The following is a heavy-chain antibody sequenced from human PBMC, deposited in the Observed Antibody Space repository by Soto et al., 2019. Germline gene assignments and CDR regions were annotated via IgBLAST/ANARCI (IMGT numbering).Heavy chain of an antibody. CDR1: GFTFSNAW. CDR3: PTPNDDFWSGYYDAFDI. CDR2: IKSKTDGGTT. Sequence: GGSLRLSCAASGFTFSNAWMSWVRQAPGKGLEWVGRIKSKTDGGTTDYAAPVKGRFTISRDDSKNTLYLQMNSLKTEDTAVYYCPTPNDDFWSGYYDAFDIWGQGTMVTVSS. V-gene: IGHV3-15*01. D-gene: IGHD3-3*01. J-gene: IGHJ3*02.